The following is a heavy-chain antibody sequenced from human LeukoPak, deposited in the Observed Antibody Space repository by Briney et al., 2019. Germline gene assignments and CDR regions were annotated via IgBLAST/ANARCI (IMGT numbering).Heavy chain of an antibody. D-gene: IGHD3-9*01. CDR1: GFTFSGSA. CDR2: IRSKANSYAT. CDR3: TTESSALFSILTGYVRSDY. V-gene: IGHV3-73*01. J-gene: IGHJ4*02. Sequence: PGGSLRLSCAASGFTFSGSAMHWVRQASGKGLEWVGRIRSKANSYATAYAASVKGRFTISRDDSKNTAYLQMNSLKTEDTAVYYCTTESSALFSILTGYVRSDYWGQGTLVTVSS.